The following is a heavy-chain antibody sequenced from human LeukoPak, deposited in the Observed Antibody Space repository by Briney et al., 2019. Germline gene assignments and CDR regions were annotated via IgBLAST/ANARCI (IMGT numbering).Heavy chain of an antibody. Sequence: PSETLSLTCAVSGYSISSGYYWGWIRQPPGKGLEWIGSIYHSGSTYYSPSLKSRVTISVDTSKNQFSLKLSSVTAADTAVYYCARKQSRDGYNAYSKVPYFDYWGQGTLVTVSS. CDR2: IYHSGST. D-gene: IGHD5-24*01. V-gene: IGHV4-38-2*01. CDR3: ARKQSRDGYNAYSKVPYFDY. CDR1: GYSISSGYY. J-gene: IGHJ4*02.